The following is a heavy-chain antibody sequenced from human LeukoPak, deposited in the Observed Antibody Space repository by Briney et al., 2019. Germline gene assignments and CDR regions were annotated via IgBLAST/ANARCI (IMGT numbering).Heavy chain of an antibody. CDR3: AKDGDGSNPGIFDC. CDR2: IRYDGSKK. V-gene: IGHV3-30*02. CDR1: GFIFRKYW. Sequence: GGSLRLSCAASGFIFRKYWMSWVRQAPGKGLEWVAIIRYDGSKKHYADSVKGRFTISRDNSKDTLSLQMNSLRIEDTAVYYCAKDGDGSNPGIFDCWGQGTLVTVSS. D-gene: IGHD2-21*01. J-gene: IGHJ4*02.